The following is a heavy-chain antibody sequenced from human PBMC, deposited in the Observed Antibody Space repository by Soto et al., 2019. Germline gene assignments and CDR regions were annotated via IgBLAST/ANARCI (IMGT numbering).Heavy chain of an antibody. CDR3: ARHFGYDGIDY. CDR2: IYYSGST. D-gene: IGHD2-2*01. CDR1: GGSISSSSYY. V-gene: IGHV4-39*01. J-gene: IGHJ4*02. Sequence: QLQLQESGPGLVKPSETLSLTCTVSGGSISSSSYYWGWIRQPPGKGLEWIGSIYYSGSTYYNPSLKSRVTISVDTSKNQFSLKLSSVTAADTAVYYCARHFGYDGIDYWGQGTLVTVSS.